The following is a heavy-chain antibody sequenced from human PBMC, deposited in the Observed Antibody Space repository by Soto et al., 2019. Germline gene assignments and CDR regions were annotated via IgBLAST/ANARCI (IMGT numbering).Heavy chain of an antibody. V-gene: IGHV3-33*01. CDR2: IWYDGSNK. Sequence: PGGSLRLSCAASGFTFSSYGVHWVRQAPGKGLEWVAVIWYDGSNKYYADSVKGRFTISRDNSKNTLYLQMNSLRAEDTAVYYCARDGGAYCGGDCYPRAFDIWGQGTMVTVSS. CDR1: GFTFSSYG. J-gene: IGHJ3*02. CDR3: ARDGGAYCGGDCYPRAFDI. D-gene: IGHD2-21*02.